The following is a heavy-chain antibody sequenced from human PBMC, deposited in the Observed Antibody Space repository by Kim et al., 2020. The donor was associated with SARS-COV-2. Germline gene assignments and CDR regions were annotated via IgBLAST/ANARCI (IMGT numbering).Heavy chain of an antibody. V-gene: IGHV3-48*02. CDR2: ISSSSSTI. D-gene: IGHD3-10*01. J-gene: IGHJ1*01. Sequence: GGSLRLSCAASGFTFSSYSMNWVRQAPGKGLEWVSYISSSSSTIYYADSVKGRFTISRDNAKNSLYLQMNSLRDEDTAVYYCARVYRDKRYYYGSGSYSYFQHWGQGTLVTVSS. CDR1: GFTFSSYS. CDR3: ARVYRDKRYYYGSGSYSYFQH.